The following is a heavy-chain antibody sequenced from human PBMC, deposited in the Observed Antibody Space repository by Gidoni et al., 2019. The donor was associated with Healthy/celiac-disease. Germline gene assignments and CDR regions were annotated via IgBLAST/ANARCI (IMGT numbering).Heavy chain of an antibody. CDR2: ISYDGSNK. CDR3: AKDRVAVVPIYYYGMDV. J-gene: IGHJ6*02. V-gene: IGHV3-30*18. Sequence: QVQLVESGGGVVQPGSSLRLSCAAPGFTFSSYGMHWVRQAPGKGLEWVAVISYDGSNKYYADSVKGRFTISRDNSKNTLYLQMNSLRAEDTAVYYCAKDRVAVVPIYYYGMDVWGQGTTVTVSS. D-gene: IGHD6-19*01. CDR1: GFTFSSYG.